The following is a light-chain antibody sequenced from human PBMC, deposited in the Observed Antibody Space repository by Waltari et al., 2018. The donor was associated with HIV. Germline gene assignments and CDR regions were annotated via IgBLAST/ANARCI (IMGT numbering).Light chain of an antibody. Sequence: EIVLTQSPGTLSLSPGERATLSCRASQSVSSSYLAWYQQKPGQAPRLLIYGASSRATGIPDRFIGSGSGTDFTLTISRLVPEDFAVYYCQQYGSSPRAWTFGQGTKVEIK. CDR1: QSVSSSY. J-gene: IGKJ1*01. CDR3: QQYGSSPRAWT. V-gene: IGKV3-20*01. CDR2: GAS.